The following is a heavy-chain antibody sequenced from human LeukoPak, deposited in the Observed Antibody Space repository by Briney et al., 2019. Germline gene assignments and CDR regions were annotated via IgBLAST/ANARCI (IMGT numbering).Heavy chain of an antibody. V-gene: IGHV3-7*01. CDR3: ARDPGSSGYGGGHDY. Sequence: PGGSLRLSCAASGFTFNYYWMNWVRQAPGKGLEWVASIKQDGGEKNYVDSVKGRFTISRDNIKKSLYLEMNSLRAEDTAVYYCARDPGSSGYGGGHDYWGQGTLVTVSS. J-gene: IGHJ4*02. CDR1: GFTFNYYW. D-gene: IGHD3-22*01. CDR2: IKQDGGEK.